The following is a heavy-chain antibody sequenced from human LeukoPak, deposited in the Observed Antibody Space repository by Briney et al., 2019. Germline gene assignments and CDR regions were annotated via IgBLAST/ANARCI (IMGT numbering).Heavy chain of an antibody. CDR1: GGSISSSNYY. J-gene: IGHJ4*02. CDR3: ARDLRVVVTAIFDF. CDR2: IFYSGST. V-gene: IGHV4-39*07. D-gene: IGHD2-21*02. Sequence: SETLSLTCTVSGGSISSSNYYWGWIRQPPGKELEWIGSIFYSGSTYYNPSLKSRVTISVDTSKKQFSLKLNSVTAADTAVYYCARDLRVVVTAIFDFWGQGTLVTVSS.